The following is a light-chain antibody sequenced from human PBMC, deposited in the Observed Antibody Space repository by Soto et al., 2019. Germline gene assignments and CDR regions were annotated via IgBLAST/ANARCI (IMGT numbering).Light chain of an antibody. Sequence: EIVMTQSTATLSVSPGERATLSCRASQSVSSNLAWYQQKPGQAPRLLIYGASTRATGIPARFSGSGSGTEVPLTISSLQSEDFAVYYCQQYNNWPPYTFGQGTKLEIK. CDR2: GAS. CDR3: QQYNNWPPYT. CDR1: QSVSSN. V-gene: IGKV3-15*01. J-gene: IGKJ2*01.